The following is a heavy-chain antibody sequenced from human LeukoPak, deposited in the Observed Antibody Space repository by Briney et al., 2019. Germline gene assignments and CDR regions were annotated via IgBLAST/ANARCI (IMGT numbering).Heavy chain of an antibody. CDR1: GYTFTGNY. D-gene: IGHD1-26*01. CDR2: INPNSGGT. Sequence: GASVKVSCKASGYTFTGNYMHWVRQAPGQGLEWMGWINPNSGGTNYAQKFQGRVTMTRDTSISTAYMELSSLRSDDTAVFYCAGSELVGATSRYDYWGQGTLVTVSS. J-gene: IGHJ4*02. V-gene: IGHV1-2*02. CDR3: AGSELVGATSRYDY.